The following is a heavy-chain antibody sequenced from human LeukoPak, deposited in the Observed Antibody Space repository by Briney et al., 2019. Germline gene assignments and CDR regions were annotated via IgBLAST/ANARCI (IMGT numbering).Heavy chain of an antibody. CDR2: ISSSSSTI. Sequence: GGSLRLSCAASGFTFSSYSMNWVRQAPGKGLEWVSYISSSSSTIYYADSVKGRFTISRDNAKNSLYLQMNSLRAEDTAVYYCASAGLGSGYWGQGTLVTVSS. CDR3: ASAGLGSGY. CDR1: GFTFSSYS. V-gene: IGHV3-48*01. D-gene: IGHD3-3*01. J-gene: IGHJ4*02.